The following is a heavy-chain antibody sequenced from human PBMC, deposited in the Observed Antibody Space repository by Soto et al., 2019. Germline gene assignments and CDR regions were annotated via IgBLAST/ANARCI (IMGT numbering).Heavy chain of an antibody. CDR2: IKTSGDTK. CDR3: ARDGYGDPYFYYGLDV. D-gene: IGHD4-17*01. Sequence: EVQLLESGGGLVQPGGSLRLSCAASGFAFGFYEMTWVRQAPGKGLEWVSYIKTSGDTKYYADSVKGRFTIPRDNARNSLYLQMNSLRAEDTAVYYCARDGYGDPYFYYGLDVWGQGTTVTVSS. V-gene: IGHV3-48*03. J-gene: IGHJ6*02. CDR1: GFAFGFYE.